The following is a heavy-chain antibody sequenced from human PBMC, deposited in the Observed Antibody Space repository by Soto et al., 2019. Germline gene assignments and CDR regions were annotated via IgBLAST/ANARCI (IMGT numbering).Heavy chain of an antibody. CDR3: AREGKGSAFGAFDI. CDR1: GYTFTGYY. D-gene: IGHD3-10*01. V-gene: IGHV1-2*04. J-gene: IGHJ3*02. CDR2: INPNSGGT. Sequence: ASVKVSCKASGYTFTGYYMHWVRQAPGQGLEWMGWINPNSGGTNYAQKFQGWVTMTRDTSISTAYMELSRLRSDDTAVYYCAREGKGSAFGAFDIWGQGTMVTVSS.